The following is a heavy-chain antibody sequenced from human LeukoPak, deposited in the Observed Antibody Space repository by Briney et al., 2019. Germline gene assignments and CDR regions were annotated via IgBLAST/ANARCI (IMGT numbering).Heavy chain of an antibody. CDR2: MNPNSGNT. D-gene: IGHD6-13*01. Sequence: ASVKVSCKASGYTFTSYDINWVRQATGQGLEWMGWMNPNSGNTGYAQKFQGRVTTTRNTSISTAYMELSSLRSEDTAVYYCARGRWDSSSWLYYYYYYMDVWGKGTTVTVSS. CDR3: ARGRWDSSSWLYYYYYYMDV. J-gene: IGHJ6*03. CDR1: GYTFTSYD. V-gene: IGHV1-8*03.